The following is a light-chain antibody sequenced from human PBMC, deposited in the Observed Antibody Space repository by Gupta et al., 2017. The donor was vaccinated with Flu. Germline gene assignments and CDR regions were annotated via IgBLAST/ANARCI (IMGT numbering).Light chain of an antibody. V-gene: IGLV1-47*01. CDR2: KNA. CDR1: SSNIGSNY. CDR3: ATWDDSLSGPV. J-gene: IGLJ2*01. Sequence: QSVLTQPPSASGTPGPRVTISCSGSSSNIGSNYVYWYQQVPGTAPKLLIYKNALRPSGVPDRFSGSKSGTSASLAISGLRSDDEADYYCATWDDSLSGPVFGGGTKLTVL.